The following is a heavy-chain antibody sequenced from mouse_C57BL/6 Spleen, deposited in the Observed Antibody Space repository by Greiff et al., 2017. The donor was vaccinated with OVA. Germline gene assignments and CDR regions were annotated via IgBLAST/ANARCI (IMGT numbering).Heavy chain of an antibody. CDR1: GFTFSDYY. CDR2: ISNGGGST. D-gene: IGHD2-5*01. V-gene: IGHV5-12*01. CDR3: ARRVDSNYLYYAMDY. J-gene: IGHJ4*01. Sequence: EVRLVESGGGLVQPGGSLKLSCAASGFTFSDYYMYWVRQTPEKRLEWVAYISNGGGSTYYPDTVKGRFTISRDNAKNTLYLQMSRLKSEDTAMYYCARRVDSNYLYYAMDYWGQGTSVTVSS.